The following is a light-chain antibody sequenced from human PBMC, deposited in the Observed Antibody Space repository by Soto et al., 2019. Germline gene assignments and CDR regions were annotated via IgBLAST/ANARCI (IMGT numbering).Light chain of an antibody. J-gene: IGKJ5*01. Sequence: DIQMTQSPSSLSASVGDRVTITCRASQSINTYLNWYQQKPGKAPNLLIYTASSLQSGVPSRFSGSGSGTDFTLTVSSLQPEDFATYYCQQSYTTLITFGQGARLEIK. CDR2: TAS. CDR1: QSINTY. V-gene: IGKV1-39*01. CDR3: QQSYTTLIT.